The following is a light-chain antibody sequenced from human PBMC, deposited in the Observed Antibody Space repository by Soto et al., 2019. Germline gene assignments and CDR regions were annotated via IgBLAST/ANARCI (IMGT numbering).Light chain of an antibody. V-gene: IGKV3-15*01. J-gene: IGKJ4*01. CDR1: QGINRN. Sequence: IVMTQYPATLSVSPGESVTLSCRASQGINRNLAWYQQKPGQAPRLLISGAPTGATGIPARFSGSGSGTDFTLTINSLQSEDSAVYYCQQYYTWPVTFGGGTKVEI. CDR3: QQYYTWPVT. CDR2: GAP.